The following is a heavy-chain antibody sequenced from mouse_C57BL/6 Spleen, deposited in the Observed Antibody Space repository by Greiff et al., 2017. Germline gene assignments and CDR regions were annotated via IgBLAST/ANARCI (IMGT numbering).Heavy chain of an antibody. D-gene: IGHD1-1*01. J-gene: IGHJ4*01. V-gene: IGHV1-74*01. CDR3: AMGFTVVATKAMDY. CDR1: GYTFTSYW. Sequence: QVQLQQPGAELVKPGASVKVSCKASGYTFTSYWMHWVKQSPGQGLEWIGRIHPYDSDTNYNQKFKGKATLTVDKSSSTAYMQLSSLTSEDSAVYYCAMGFTVVATKAMDYWGQGTSVTVSS. CDR2: IHPYDSDT.